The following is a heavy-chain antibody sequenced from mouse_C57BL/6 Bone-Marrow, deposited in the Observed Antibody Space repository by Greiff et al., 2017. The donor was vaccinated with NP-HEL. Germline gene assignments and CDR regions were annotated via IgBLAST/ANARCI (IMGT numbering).Heavy chain of an antibody. CDR3: ARSPYYSIAWFAY. V-gene: IGHV1-64*01. J-gene: IGHJ3*01. CDR2: IHPNSGST. D-gene: IGHD2-5*01. CDR1: GYTFTSYW. Sequence: VQLQQSGAELVKPGASVKLSCKASGYTFTSYWMHWVKQRPGQGLEWIGMIHPNSGSTNYNEKFKSKATLTVDKSSSTAYMQLSSLTSEDSAVDYCARSPYYSIAWFAYWGQATLVTVAA.